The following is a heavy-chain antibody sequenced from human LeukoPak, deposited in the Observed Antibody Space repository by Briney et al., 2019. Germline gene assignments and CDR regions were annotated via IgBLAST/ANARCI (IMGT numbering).Heavy chain of an antibody. J-gene: IGHJ6*02. D-gene: IGHD2-2*01. CDR1: GGSFSGYY. V-gene: IGHV4-34*01. CDR3: ARGDIVVVPAAMFYCYYGMDV. Sequence: SETLSLTCAVYGGSFSGYYWSWIRQPPGKGLEWIGEINHSGSTNYNPSLKSRVTISVDTSKNQFSLKLSSVTAADTAVYYCARGDIVVVPAAMFYCYYGMDVWGQGTTVTVSS. CDR2: INHSGST.